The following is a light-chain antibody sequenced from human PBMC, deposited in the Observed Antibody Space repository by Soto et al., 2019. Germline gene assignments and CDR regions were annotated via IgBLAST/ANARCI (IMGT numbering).Light chain of an antibody. V-gene: IGLV2-14*03. CDR2: DVS. CDR1: SSDIGDSNY. Sequence: VLNQPASVSGSPGQSITIYCTGTSSDIGDSNYVSWYQQHPGKAPKLVIYDVSNRPSGVSNRFSGSKSANTASLTISGLQAEDEADYYCSSFRSSSTSYVFGTGTKVTV. CDR3: SSFRSSSTSYV. J-gene: IGLJ1*01.